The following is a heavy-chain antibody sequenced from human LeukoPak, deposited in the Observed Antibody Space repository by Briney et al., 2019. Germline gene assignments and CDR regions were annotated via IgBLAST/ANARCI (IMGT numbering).Heavy chain of an antibody. V-gene: IGHV4-34*01. Sequence: TSETLSLTCAVYGGSFSGYYWSWIRQPPGKGLEWIGEINHSGSTNYNPSLKSRVTISVDTSKNQFSLKLSSVTAADTAVYYCVRGRTVGQWLVPGLFDYWGQGTLVTVSS. CDR3: VRGRTVGQWLVPGLFDY. CDR2: INHSGST. CDR1: GGSFSGYY. D-gene: IGHD6-19*01. J-gene: IGHJ4*02.